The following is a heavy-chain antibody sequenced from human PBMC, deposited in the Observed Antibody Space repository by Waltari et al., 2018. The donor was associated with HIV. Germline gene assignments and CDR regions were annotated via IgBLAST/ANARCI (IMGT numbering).Heavy chain of an antibody. CDR3: ASVVASAGLRFDR. J-gene: IGHJ5*02. V-gene: IGHV4-61*03. D-gene: IGHD2-21*01. Sequence: QVQLQESGPALVKPSETLSLTCTVSGDSVGSGSYYWSWLRQPPGKGLEWIGNIYYTGRANYNPSLKTLITISADTSKNHLSLKLTSVTAWDTAIYYCASVVASAGLRFDRWGQGSLVTVSS. CDR2: IYYTGRA. CDR1: GDSVGSGSYY.